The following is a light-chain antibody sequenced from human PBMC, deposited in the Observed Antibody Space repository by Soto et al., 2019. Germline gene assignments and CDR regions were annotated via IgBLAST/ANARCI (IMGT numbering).Light chain of an antibody. V-gene: IGKV3-15*01. Sequence: EIVLTQSPATLSVSPGNRATLSCRASQSVNSDLAWYQQKPGQAPRLLIYGASTRATGTPTRFSGSGSGTEFTLTISSLQSEDFAVYFCQQYNNWPPYTFS. CDR1: QSVNSD. J-gene: IGKJ2*01. CDR2: GAS. CDR3: QQYNNWPPYT.